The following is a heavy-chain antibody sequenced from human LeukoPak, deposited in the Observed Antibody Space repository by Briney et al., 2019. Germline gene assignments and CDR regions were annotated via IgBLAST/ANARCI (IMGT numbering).Heavy chain of an antibody. CDR1: GFMFSSFS. CDR3: AKRPAAVRGVVPYLDY. D-gene: IGHD3-10*02. Sequence: PGGSLRLSCAASGFMFSSFSMSRVRHVPGKGLEWVSTNADSVKGRFTISRDNSKNTLFLQMNSLRAEDTAIYYCAKRPAAVRGVVPYLDYWGQGTLVTVSS. J-gene: IGHJ4*02. V-gene: IGHV3-23*01.